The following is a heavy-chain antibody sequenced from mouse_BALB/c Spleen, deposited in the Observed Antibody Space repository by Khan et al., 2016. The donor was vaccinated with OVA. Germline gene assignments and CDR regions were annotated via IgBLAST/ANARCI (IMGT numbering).Heavy chain of an antibody. CDR3: TRNDYDRGDLYAMDY. Sequence: QIQLVQSGPELKKPGETVKISCKASGYTFTDYSMQWVKQAPGKGLKWVGWINTETGEPTYADDFKGRFAFSLETSASTAYLQINNLKNEDTATYFGTRNDYDRGDLYAMDYWGQGTSVTVSS. CDR2: INTETGEP. CDR1: GYTFTDYS. V-gene: IGHV9-2-1*01. D-gene: IGHD2-4*01. J-gene: IGHJ4*01.